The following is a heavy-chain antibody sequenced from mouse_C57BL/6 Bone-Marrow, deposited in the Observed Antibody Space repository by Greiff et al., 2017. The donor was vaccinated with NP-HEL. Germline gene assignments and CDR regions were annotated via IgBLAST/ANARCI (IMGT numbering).Heavy chain of an antibody. D-gene: IGHD1-1*01. CDR2: IDPEDGET. J-gene: IGHJ3*01. V-gene: IGHV14-2*01. CDR3: AREYYGSSYVRFAY. Sequence: DVKLVESGAELVKPGASVKLSCTASGFNIKDYYMHWVKQRTEQGLEWIGRIDPEDGETKYAPKFQGKATITADTSSSTAYLQLSSLTSEDTAVYYCAREYYGSSYVRFAYWGQGTLVTVSA. CDR1: GFNIKDYY.